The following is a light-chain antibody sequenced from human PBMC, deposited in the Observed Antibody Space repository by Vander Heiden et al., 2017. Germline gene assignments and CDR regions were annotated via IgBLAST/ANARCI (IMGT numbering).Light chain of an antibody. V-gene: IGLV2-14*03. CDR1: SSDIGGYNY. Sequence: QSALTQPASVSGSPAQSIPLSCTGTSSDIGGYNYVSWYQQHPGKAPKVMIYDVSNRPSGVSNRFSGSKSGNTASLIISGLQAEDEADYYCSSYRSTSTLEVFGGGTKLTVL. CDR2: DVS. J-gene: IGLJ2*01. CDR3: SSYRSTSTLEV.